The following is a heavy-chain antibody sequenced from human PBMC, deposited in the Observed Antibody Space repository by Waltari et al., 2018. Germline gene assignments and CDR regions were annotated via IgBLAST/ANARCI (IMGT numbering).Heavy chain of an antibody. Sequence: QITLKESGPTLVKPTQTLTLTCTFSGFSLSTSGVGVGWIRQPPAKALEWLALIYWNDDKRYSPSLKSRLTITKDTSKNQVVLTMTNMDPVDTATYYCAHRGMTLGDYWYFDLWGRGTLVTVSS. V-gene: IGHV2-5*01. CDR1: GFSLSTSGVG. J-gene: IGHJ2*01. D-gene: IGHD3-16*01. CDR3: AHRGMTLGDYWYFDL. CDR2: IYWNDDK.